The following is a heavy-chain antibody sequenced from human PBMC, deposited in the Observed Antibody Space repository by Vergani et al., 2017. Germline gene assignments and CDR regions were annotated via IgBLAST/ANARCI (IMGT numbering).Heavy chain of an antibody. V-gene: IGHV5-51*01. CDR1: GYSFTNYW. J-gene: IGHJ4*02. D-gene: IGHD3-22*01. CDR2: INPADSGT. CDR3: ARLYGGDSSGSKYFDY. Sequence: EVQLVQSGAEVKKPGESLKISCQISGYSFTNYWIGWVRQMPGKGLDWLVIINPADSGTRYSPSFQGQVTISVDQSISTAYLQRSSLRASDSAMYYCARLYGGDSSGSKYFDYWGQGTLVTVSS.